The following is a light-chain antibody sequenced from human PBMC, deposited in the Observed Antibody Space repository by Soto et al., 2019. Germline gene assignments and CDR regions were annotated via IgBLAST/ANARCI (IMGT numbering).Light chain of an antibody. CDR1: QSVSSY. J-gene: IGKJ4*01. V-gene: IGKV3-11*01. CDR3: QQRGNWSPSLT. Sequence: EIVLTQSPATLSLSPGERATLSCRASQSVSSYLAWYQQKPGQAPRLLIYDASNRPTGIPARFSGSGFGTDVTLTISSLEPGGYAGFLCQQRGNWSPSLTFGGGTKVEIK. CDR2: DAS.